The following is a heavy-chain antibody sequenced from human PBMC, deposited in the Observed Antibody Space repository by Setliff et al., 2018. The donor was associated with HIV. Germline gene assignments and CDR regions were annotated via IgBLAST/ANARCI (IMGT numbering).Heavy chain of an antibody. D-gene: IGHD2-2*01. Sequence: GESLKISCKGSGYTFTTNWIGWVRQMPGKGLEWMGIIHPDDSDTRYSPSFQGQVTISADKYISTAYLQWNSLKASDTAFYFCARLAFWGGLPAAIPNYYYYMDVWGKGTTVTVSS. CDR2: IHPDDSDT. CDR3: ARLAFWGGLPAAIPNYYYYMDV. V-gene: IGHV5-51*01. J-gene: IGHJ6*03. CDR1: GYTFTTNW.